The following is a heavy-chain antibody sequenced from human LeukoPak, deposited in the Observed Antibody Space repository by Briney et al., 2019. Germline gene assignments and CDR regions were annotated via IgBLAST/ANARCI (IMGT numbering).Heavy chain of an antibody. CDR3: TRPGAYCGGDCFDGFDI. CDR1: GFTFSSYG. CDR2: ISYDGSNK. D-gene: IGHD2-21*02. V-gene: IGHV3-30*03. J-gene: IGHJ3*02. Sequence: PGGSLRLSCAASGFTFSSYGMHWVRQAPGKGLEWVAVISYDGSNKYYADSVKGRFTISRDNSKNTLYLQMNSLKTEDTAVYYCTRPGAYCGGDCFDGFDIWGQGTMVTVSS.